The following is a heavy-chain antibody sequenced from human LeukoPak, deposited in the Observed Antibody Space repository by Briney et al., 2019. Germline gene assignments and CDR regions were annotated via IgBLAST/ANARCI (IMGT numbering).Heavy chain of an antibody. Sequence: SETLSLTCAVSGGSISSGGYSWSWIRQPPGKGLEWIGYIYYSGSTNYNPSLKSRVTISVDTSKNQFSLKLSSVTAADTAVYYCARRRYQLLYGVHYYYYMDVWGKGTTVTVSS. D-gene: IGHD2-2*02. V-gene: IGHV4-61*08. CDR3: ARRRYQLLYGVHYYYYMDV. J-gene: IGHJ6*03. CDR2: IYYSGST. CDR1: GGSISSGGYS.